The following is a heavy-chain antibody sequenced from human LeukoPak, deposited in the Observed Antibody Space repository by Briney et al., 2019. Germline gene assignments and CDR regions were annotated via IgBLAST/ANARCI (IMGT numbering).Heavy chain of an antibody. V-gene: IGHV3-21*01. CDR3: ARDNSDYYDSSGYQLGY. CDR1: GFTFSSYS. Sequence: GGSLRLSCAASGFTFSSYSMNWVRQAPGKGLEWVSSISSSSSYIYYADSAKGRFTISRDNAKNSLYLQMNSLRAEDTAVYYCARDNSDYYDSSGYQLGYWGQGTLVTVSS. CDR2: ISSSSSYI. D-gene: IGHD3-22*01. J-gene: IGHJ4*02.